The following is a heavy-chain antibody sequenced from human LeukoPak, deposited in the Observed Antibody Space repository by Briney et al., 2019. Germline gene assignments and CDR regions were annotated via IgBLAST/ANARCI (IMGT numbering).Heavy chain of an antibody. CDR1: GGTFSSYA. Sequence: SVKVSCKASGGTFSSYAISWVRQAPGQGLEWMGRIIPILGIANYAQKFQGRVTITADKSTSTAYMELSSLRSEDTAVYHCARASMVSGDAFDIWGQGTMVTVSS. V-gene: IGHV1-69*04. D-gene: IGHD3-10*01. CDR3: ARASMVSGDAFDI. CDR2: IIPILGIA. J-gene: IGHJ3*02.